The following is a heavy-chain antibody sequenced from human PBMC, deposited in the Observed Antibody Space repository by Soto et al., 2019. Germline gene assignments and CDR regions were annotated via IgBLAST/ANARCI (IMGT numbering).Heavy chain of an antibody. D-gene: IGHD3-3*02. J-gene: IGHJ6*02. CDR1: GYRFTTYG. Sequence: ASVKVSCKASGYRFTTYGISWLRQAPGQGLEWMGWISGYNGDTDYAQKFQGRVTVTTDRSTGTAYMEVKSLRSDDTAVYYCAGFNIFGADHRPPYYYGLDVWGQGTTVTVSS. V-gene: IGHV1-18*01. CDR3: AGFNIFGADHRPPYYYGLDV. CDR2: ISGYNGDT.